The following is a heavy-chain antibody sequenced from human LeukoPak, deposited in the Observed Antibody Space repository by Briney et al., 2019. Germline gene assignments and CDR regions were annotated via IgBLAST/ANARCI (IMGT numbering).Heavy chain of an antibody. V-gene: IGHV4-34*01. CDR3: ARSSGWYSPYCQH. J-gene: IGHJ1*01. Sequence: SETLSVTCAVYGGSFSGYYWSWIRQPPGKGLEWIGEINHSGSTNYNPSLKSRVTISVDTSKHQFSLKLSSVTAADTAVYYCARSSGWYSPYCQHWGQGTLVTVSS. CDR1: GGSFSGYY. CDR2: INHSGST. D-gene: IGHD6-19*01.